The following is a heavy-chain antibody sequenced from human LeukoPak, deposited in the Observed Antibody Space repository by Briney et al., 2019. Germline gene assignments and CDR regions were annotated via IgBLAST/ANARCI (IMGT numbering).Heavy chain of an antibody. D-gene: IGHD6-19*01. Sequence: SQTLSLTCDLSGDSVSSYTATWNWIRQSPSRGLEWLGRTYYRSKWYTDYAVSVKSRITINAETSKNLFSLRLNSVTPEDTAVYYCARVPTMDRIAVAFDSWGQGSLVTVSS. V-gene: IGHV6-1*01. CDR2: TYYRSKWYT. CDR1: GDSVSSYTAT. J-gene: IGHJ4*02. CDR3: ARVPTMDRIAVAFDS.